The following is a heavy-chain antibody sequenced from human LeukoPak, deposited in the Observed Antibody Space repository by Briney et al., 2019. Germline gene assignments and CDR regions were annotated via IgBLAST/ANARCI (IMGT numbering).Heavy chain of an antibody. V-gene: IGHV3-30-3*01. Sequence: PGGSLRLSCAASGFTFSSYAMHWVRQAPGKGLEWVAVISYDGSNKYYADSVKGRFTISRDNSKNTLYLQMNSLRAEGTAVYYCARAFYSSSWFDYWGQGTLVTVSS. CDR2: ISYDGSNK. CDR3: ARAFYSSSWFDY. CDR1: GFTFSSYA. D-gene: IGHD6-13*01. J-gene: IGHJ4*02.